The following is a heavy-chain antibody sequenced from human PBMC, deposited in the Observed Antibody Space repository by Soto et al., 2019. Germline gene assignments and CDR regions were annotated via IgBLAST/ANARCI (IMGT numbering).Heavy chain of an antibody. CDR3: ARAYYDILTGPFDE. J-gene: IGHJ4*02. Sequence: EASVKVSCKASGYTFTSYAMHWVRQAPGQRLEWMGWINAGNGNTKYSQKFQGRVTITRDTSASTAYMELSSLRSEDTAVYYCARAYYDILTGPFDEWGQGTLVTVSS. V-gene: IGHV1-3*01. D-gene: IGHD3-9*01. CDR2: INAGNGNT. CDR1: GYTFTSYA.